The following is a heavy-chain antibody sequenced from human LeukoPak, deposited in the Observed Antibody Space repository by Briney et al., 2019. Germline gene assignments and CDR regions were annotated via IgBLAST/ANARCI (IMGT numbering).Heavy chain of an antibody. V-gene: IGHV3-23*01. CDR2: ISGRGGTT. Sequence: GGSLRLSCAASGFSFSSYGMTWVRQAPGKGLEWVSSISGRGGTTYYADSVKGRFTISRDNSKNSLYLQMNSLRAEDTAVYYCVRDPPICSGGTCYSNWGQGTLVTVSS. J-gene: IGHJ4*02. D-gene: IGHD2-15*01. CDR3: VRDPPICSGGTCYSN. CDR1: GFSFSSYG.